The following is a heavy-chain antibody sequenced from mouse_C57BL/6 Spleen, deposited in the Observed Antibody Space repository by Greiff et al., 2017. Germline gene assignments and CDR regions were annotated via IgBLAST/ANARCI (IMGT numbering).Heavy chain of an antibody. J-gene: IGHJ4*01. V-gene: IGHV1-59*01. D-gene: IGHD1-1*01. CDR3: ARGYYYGSSYGAMDY. Sequence: QVQLKQPGAELVRPGTSVKLSCKASGYTFTSYWMHWVKQRPGQGLEWIGVIDPSDSYTNYNQKFKGKATLTVDTSSSTAYMQLSSLTSEDSAVYYCARGYYYGSSYGAMDYWGQGTSVTVSS. CDR2: IDPSDSYT. CDR1: GYTFTSYW.